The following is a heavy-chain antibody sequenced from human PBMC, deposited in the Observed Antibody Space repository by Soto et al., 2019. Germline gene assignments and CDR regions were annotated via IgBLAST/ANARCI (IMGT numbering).Heavy chain of an antibody. Sequence: SETLSLTCTVSCGSISSGGYYWSWIRQHPGKGLEWIGYIYYSGSTYYNPSLKSRVTISVDTSKNQFSLKLSSVTAADTAVYYCARGDYDSSGYYTYAFDIWGQGTMVTVSS. CDR3: ARGDYDSSGYYTYAFDI. V-gene: IGHV4-31*03. D-gene: IGHD3-22*01. J-gene: IGHJ3*02. CDR2: IYYSGST. CDR1: CGSISSGGYY.